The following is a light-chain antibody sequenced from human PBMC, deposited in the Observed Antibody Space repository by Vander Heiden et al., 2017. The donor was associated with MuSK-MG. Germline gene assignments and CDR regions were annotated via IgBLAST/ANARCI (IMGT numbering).Light chain of an antibody. Sequence: DIQMTKSPSSLSASVGDRVTITCRASQSISSYLNWYQQKPGKAPKLLIYAASSLQSGVPSRFSGSGSGTDFTLTISRLQPEDFATYYCQQSDSTLFTFGHGTKVDIK. V-gene: IGKV1-39*01. CDR3: QQSDSTLFT. J-gene: IGKJ3*01. CDR2: AAS. CDR1: QSISSY.